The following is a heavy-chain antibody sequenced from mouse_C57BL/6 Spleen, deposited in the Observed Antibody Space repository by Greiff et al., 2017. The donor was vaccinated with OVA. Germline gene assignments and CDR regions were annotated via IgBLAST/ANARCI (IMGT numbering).Heavy chain of an antibody. CDR1: GYTFTSYW. CDR2: IDPSDSYT. D-gene: IGHD2-4*01. J-gene: IGHJ1*03. Sequence: QVQLQQPGAELVMPGASVKLSCKASGYTFTSYWMHWVKQRPGQGLEWIGEIDPSDSYTNYNQKFKGKSTLTVDKSSSTAYMQLSSLTSEDSAVYYCARRLRRRDWYFDVWGTGTTVTVSS. V-gene: IGHV1-69*01. CDR3: ARRLRRRDWYFDV.